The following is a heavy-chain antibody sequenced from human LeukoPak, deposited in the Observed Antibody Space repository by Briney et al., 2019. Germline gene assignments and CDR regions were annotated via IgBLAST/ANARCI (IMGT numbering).Heavy chain of an antibody. CDR2: ISGSSGYI. Sequence: GGSLRLSCAASGFTFSTYIKNWVRQAPGKGLEWVSSISGSSGYIYYADSVKGRFTISRNNAMNSLYLQMDSLRGDDTAVYYCARDYEGDLWGQGTLVTVSS. V-gene: IGHV3-21*01. CDR3: ARDYEGDL. CDR1: GFTFSTYI. J-gene: IGHJ5*02. D-gene: IGHD3-22*01.